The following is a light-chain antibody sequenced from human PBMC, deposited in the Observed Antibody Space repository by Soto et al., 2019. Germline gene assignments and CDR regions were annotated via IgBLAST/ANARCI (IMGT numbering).Light chain of an antibody. CDR3: QQRSNWPFT. J-gene: IGKJ4*01. CDR1: QSVNTN. CDR2: GAS. Sequence: EIVLTQSPATLSLSPGERATLSCRASQSVNTNLAWYQQTPGQAPRLLIYGASTRATGIPARFSGSGSGTDFTLTISSLEPEDFAVYYCQQRSNWPFTFGGGTKVDIK. V-gene: IGKV3-11*01.